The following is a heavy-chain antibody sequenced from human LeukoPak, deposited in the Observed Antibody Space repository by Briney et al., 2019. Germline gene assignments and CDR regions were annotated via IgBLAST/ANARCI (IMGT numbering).Heavy chain of an antibody. J-gene: IGHJ4*02. D-gene: IGHD2-2*01. V-gene: IGHV1-2*02. CDR2: INPNSGGT. CDR3: ARGRDIVVVPAAFEY. CDR1: GYTFTGDY. Sequence: GASVKVSCKASGYTFTGDYMHWVRQAPGQGLEWMGWINPNSGGTNYAQKFQGRVTMTRDTSISTAYMELSRLRSDDTAVYYCARGRDIVVVPAAFEYWGQGTLVTASS.